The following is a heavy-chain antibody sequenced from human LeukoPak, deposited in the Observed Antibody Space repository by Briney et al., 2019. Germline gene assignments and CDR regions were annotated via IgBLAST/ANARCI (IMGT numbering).Heavy chain of an antibody. D-gene: IGHD6-25*01. CDR3: ARSQRAFDI. V-gene: IGHV4-34*01. CDR1: GGSFSGYY. Sequence: SETLSLTCAVYGGSFSGYYWSWIRQPPGKWLEWIGEINHSGSTNYNPSLKSRVTISVDTSKNQFSLKLSSVTAADTAVYYCARSQRAFDIWGQGTMVTVSS. CDR2: INHSGST. J-gene: IGHJ3*02.